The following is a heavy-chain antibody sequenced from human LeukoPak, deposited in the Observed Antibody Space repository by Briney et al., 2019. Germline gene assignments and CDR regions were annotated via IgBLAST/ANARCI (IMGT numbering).Heavy chain of an antibody. CDR2: ISYDGSNK. CDR3: AKDPYGDYYTLHY. V-gene: IGHV3-30-3*01. Sequence: GGSLRLSCAASGFTFSSYAMHWVRQAPGKGLEWVAVISYDGSNKYYADSVKGRFTISRDNSKNTLYLQMNSLRAEDTAVYYCAKDPYGDYYTLHYWGQGTLVTVSS. J-gene: IGHJ4*02. D-gene: IGHD4-17*01. CDR1: GFTFSSYA.